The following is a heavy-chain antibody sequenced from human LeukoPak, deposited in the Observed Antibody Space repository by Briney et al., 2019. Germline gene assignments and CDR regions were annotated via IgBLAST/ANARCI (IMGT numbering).Heavy chain of an antibody. CDR3: ARARELLLNDY. J-gene: IGHJ4*02. Sequence: SETLSLTCTVSGGSISSYYWSWIRQPPGKGLEWIGYIYYSGSTNYNPSLKSRVTISVDTSKNQFSLKLSSVTAADTAVYYCARARELLLNDYWGQGTLVTVSS. D-gene: IGHD3-22*01. CDR2: IYYSGST. V-gene: IGHV4-59*12. CDR1: GGSISSYY.